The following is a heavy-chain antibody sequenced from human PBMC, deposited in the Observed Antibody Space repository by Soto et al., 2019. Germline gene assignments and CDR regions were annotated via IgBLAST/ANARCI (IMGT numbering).Heavy chain of an antibody. V-gene: IGHV3-7*05. CDR2: INQYGSET. CDR1: GFTFSGYW. J-gene: IGHJ4*02. D-gene: IGHD3-10*01. CDR3: AVRLRGY. Sequence: GGSLRLSCAASGFTFSGYWMTWVRQAPGKGLEWVANINQYGSETFYVDSVKGRFTISRDNTKNSLYLQMNTLRAEDAAVYYCAVRLRGYWGQGTLVTVSS.